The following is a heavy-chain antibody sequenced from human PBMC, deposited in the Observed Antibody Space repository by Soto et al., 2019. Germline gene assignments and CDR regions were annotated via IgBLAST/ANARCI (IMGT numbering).Heavy chain of an antibody. CDR2: IWYDGSNK. V-gene: IGHV3-33*03. D-gene: IGHD2-15*01. CDR1: GFRFNEYG. CDR3: ARWGCSGSNCNLNQRSFDF. Sequence: QVQLVESGGGVVQPGRSLRLSCAASGFRFNEYGMHWVRQAPGKGLEWVAVIWYDGSNKYYADSVKGRFTFSRDNSKNTMSLQMNSLRVEDTAVYYCARWGCSGSNCNLNQRSFDFWGQGTLVTVSS. J-gene: IGHJ4*02.